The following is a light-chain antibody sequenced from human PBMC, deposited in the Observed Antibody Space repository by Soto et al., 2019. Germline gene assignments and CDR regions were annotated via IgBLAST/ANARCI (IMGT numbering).Light chain of an antibody. CDR2: GNS. CDR1: SSNTGAGYD. CDR3: QSYDSSLGGWV. J-gene: IGLJ3*02. V-gene: IGLV1-40*01. Sequence: QSVLTQPPSVSGAPGQRVTISCTGSSSNTGAGYDVHWYQQLPGTAPKLLIYGNSNRPSGVPDRFSGSKSGTSAPLAITGLQAEDEADYYCQSYDSSLGGWVFGGGTKLTVL.